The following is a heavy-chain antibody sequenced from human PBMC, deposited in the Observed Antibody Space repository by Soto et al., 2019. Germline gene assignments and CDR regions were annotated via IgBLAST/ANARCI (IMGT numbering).Heavy chain of an antibody. CDR2: INTNTGNP. CDR1: GYTFTSYA. J-gene: IGHJ6*02. CDR3: ARERVVAARPYYYYGMDV. V-gene: IGHV7-4-1*01. D-gene: IGHD2-15*01. Sequence: ASVKVSCKASGYTFTSYAMNWVRQVPGQGLEWMGWINTNTGNPTYAQGFTGRFVFSLDTSVSTAYLQICSLKAEDTAVYYCARERVVAARPYYYYGMDVWGQGTTVTVSS.